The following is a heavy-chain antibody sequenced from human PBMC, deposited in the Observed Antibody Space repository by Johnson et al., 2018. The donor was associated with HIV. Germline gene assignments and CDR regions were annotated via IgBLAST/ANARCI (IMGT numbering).Heavy chain of an antibody. CDR3: ARRTVTALFDI. CDR1: TFSDHY. V-gene: IGHV3-11*04. J-gene: IGHJ3*02. D-gene: IGHD4-17*01. CDR2: ISSSGDII. Sequence: TFSDHYMAWIRQAPGKGLEWVSYISSSGDIIRYADSVKGRFTISRDNAKNSLILQMNSLRDEDTAVYYCARRTVTALFDIWGQGTLVTVSS.